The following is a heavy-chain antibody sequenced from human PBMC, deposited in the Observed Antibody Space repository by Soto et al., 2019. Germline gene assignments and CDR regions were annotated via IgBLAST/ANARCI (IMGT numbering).Heavy chain of an antibody. Sequence: GESLKISCKGSGYSFTSYWIGWVRQMPGKGLEWMGIIYPGDSDTRYSPSFQGQVTISADKSISTAYLQWSSLKASDTAMYYCARHEIAARPESSFFWAFDIWGQGTMVTVSS. D-gene: IGHD6-6*01. J-gene: IGHJ3*02. CDR2: IYPGDSDT. CDR1: GYSFTSYW. V-gene: IGHV5-51*01. CDR3: ARHEIAARPESSFFWAFDI.